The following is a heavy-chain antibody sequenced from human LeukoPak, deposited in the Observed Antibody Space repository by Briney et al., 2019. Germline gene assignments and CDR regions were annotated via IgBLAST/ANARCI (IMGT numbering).Heavy chain of an antibody. CDR2: ISYDGGNT. CDR1: GFTFSSNA. D-gene: IGHD3-10*01. Sequence: PGRSLRLSCAASGFTFSSNAIHWVRQAPGKGLEWVAEISYDGGNTYYADSVKGRFTISRDNSKNTLYLQMNSLRAEDTAVYYCAKGSRGSRPYYFDFWGQEILVTVSS. J-gene: IGHJ4*02. V-gene: IGHV3-30-3*01. CDR3: AKGSRGSRPYYFDF.